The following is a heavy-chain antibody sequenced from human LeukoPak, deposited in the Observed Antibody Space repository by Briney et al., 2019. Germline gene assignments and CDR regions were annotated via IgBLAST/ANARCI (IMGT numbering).Heavy chain of an antibody. V-gene: IGHV3-23*01. CDR2: ISGSGGST. CDR3: AKVEDIVVVPAAGFDY. D-gene: IGHD2-2*01. CDR1: GFTFDDYA. J-gene: IGHJ4*02. Sequence: PGGSLRLSCAASGFTFDDYAMSWVRQAPGKGLEWVSAISGSGGSTYYADSVKGRFTISRDNSKNTLYLQMNSLRAEDTAVYYCAKVEDIVVVPAAGFDYWGQGTLVTVSS.